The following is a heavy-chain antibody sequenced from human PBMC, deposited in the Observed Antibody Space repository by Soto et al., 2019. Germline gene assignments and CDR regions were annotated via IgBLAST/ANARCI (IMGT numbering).Heavy chain of an antibody. CDR3: AGIYGDHEGLHFQH. CDR1: GGSISSYY. V-gene: IGHV4-4*07. Sequence: QVQLQESGPGLVKPSETLSLTCTVSGGSISSYYWSWIRQPAGQGLEWIGRIYTSGSTNYNPSLKSRVTMSVDTSKNQFSLKLSSVTAADTAVYYCAGIYGDHEGLHFQHWGQGTLVTVSS. CDR2: IYTSGST. J-gene: IGHJ1*01. D-gene: IGHD4-17*01.